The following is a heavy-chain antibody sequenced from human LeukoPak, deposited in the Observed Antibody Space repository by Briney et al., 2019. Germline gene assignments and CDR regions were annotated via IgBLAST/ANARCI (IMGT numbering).Heavy chain of an antibody. CDR2: ISYDGSNT. J-gene: IGHJ4*02. Sequence: GGSLRPSCAASGFTFSSYGMHWVSQAPGKGLEWVAVISYDGSNTYYADSVKGRFTISRDNSKNMLYLQMNSLRAEDTAVYYCAKPYYYGSRSYMDYWGQGTLVTVSS. V-gene: IGHV3-30*18. CDR3: AKPYYYGSRSYMDY. CDR1: GFTFSSYG. D-gene: IGHD3-10*01.